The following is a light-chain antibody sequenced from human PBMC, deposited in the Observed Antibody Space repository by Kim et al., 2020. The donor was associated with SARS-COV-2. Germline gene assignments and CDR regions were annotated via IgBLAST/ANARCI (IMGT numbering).Light chain of an antibody. CDR3: QQYGSSPR. CDR1: QSVSDNY. V-gene: IGKV3-20*01. CDR2: GAS. J-gene: IGKJ4*01. Sequence: LSPGERATLSCRASQSVSDNYLAWYQQKPGQTPRLLIYGASSRATGIPDRFSGSGSETDFTLTISSLEPEDFAVYYCQQYGSSPRFGGGTKVDIK.